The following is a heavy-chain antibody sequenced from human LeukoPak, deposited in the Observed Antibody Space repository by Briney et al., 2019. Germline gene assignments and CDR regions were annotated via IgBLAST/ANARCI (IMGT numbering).Heavy chain of an antibody. Sequence: GGSLRLSCAASAFTFNNYGMNWVRQAPGKGLEWVAVIWYDGSNQYYADSVKGRFTISRDNAKNTVYLQMNSLRAEDAAVYYCERTHSYGQLYYYYGIDVCGQGTTVSVSS. CDR3: ERTHSYGQLYYYYGIDV. J-gene: IGHJ6*02. CDR1: AFTFNNYG. D-gene: IGHD5-18*01. CDR2: IWYDGSNQ. V-gene: IGHV3-33*01.